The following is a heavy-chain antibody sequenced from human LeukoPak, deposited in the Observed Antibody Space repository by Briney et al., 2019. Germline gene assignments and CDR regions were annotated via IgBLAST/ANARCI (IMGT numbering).Heavy chain of an antibody. CDR2: IKQDGSEK. Sequence: GGSLRPSCAASGFTFSSYWMSWVRQAPGKGLEWVANIKQDGSEKYYVDSVKGRFTISRDNAKNSLYLQMNSLRAEDTAVYYCARDRAGKNYYYYGMDVWGQGTTVTVSS. V-gene: IGHV3-7*01. CDR1: GFTFSSYW. D-gene: IGHD3-10*01. CDR3: ARDRAGKNYYYYGMDV. J-gene: IGHJ6*02.